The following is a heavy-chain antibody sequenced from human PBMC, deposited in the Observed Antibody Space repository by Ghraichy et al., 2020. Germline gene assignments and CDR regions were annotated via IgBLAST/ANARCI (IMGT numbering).Heavy chain of an antibody. V-gene: IGHV4-38-2*01. CDR2: VYNTGVP. D-gene: IGHD3-3*01. CDR3: ARGEAVKVFDDFPSADWGFFDL. J-gene: IGHJ2*01. Sequence: ETLSLTCAVSGYSISSGYYWGWIRQPPGKGLEWIGCVYNTGVPNYSPSLESRVTISLDTSDKSYSLKLSSVTAADTAVYFCARGEAVKVFDDFPSADWGFFDLWGRGTLVTVSS. CDR1: GYSISSGYY.